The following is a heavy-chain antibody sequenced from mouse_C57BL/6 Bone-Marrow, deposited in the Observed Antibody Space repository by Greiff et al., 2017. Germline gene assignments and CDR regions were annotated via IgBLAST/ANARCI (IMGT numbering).Heavy chain of an antibody. J-gene: IGHJ3*01. V-gene: IGHV14-1*01. D-gene: IGHD2-10*02. Sequence: EVQLQQSGAELVRPGASVKLSCTASGFNIKDYYMHWVKQRPEQGLEWIGRIDPEDGDTKYAPKFQGKATMTADTSSNTAYLQLSSLTSEDTAVYYCTGYGNYGWFAYWGQGTLVTVSA. CDR1: GFNIKDYY. CDR2: IDPEDGDT. CDR3: TGYGNYGWFAY.